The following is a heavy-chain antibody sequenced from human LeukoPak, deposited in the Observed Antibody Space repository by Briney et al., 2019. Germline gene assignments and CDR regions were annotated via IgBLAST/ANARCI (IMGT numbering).Heavy chain of an antibody. CDR1: GESLNGHY. V-gene: IGHV4-34*01. CDR3: ARELRYDNSDSGAF. Sequence: PSETLSLTCAVYGESLNGHYWSWIRQSPGKGLEWVGEGSERGGTKFNPSLKGRVTISADTSKNQFSLKLSSVTAADTALYYCARELRYDNSDSGAFWGQGTVVTVSS. D-gene: IGHD3-22*01. J-gene: IGHJ3*01. CDR2: GSERGGT.